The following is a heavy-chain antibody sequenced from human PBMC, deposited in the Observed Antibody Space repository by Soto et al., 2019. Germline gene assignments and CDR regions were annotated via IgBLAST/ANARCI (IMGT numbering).Heavy chain of an antibody. CDR2: IYYSGST. Sequence: QLQLQESGPGLVKPSETLSLTCTVSGGSISSSSYYWGWIRQPPGKGLEWIGSIYYSGSTYYNPSLKSRVTISVDRSKNQFSLKLSSVTASDTAVYYCARLFHYYDSSGYYSEYFQHWGQGTLVTVSS. CDR3: ARLFHYYDSSGYYSEYFQH. CDR1: GGSISSSSYY. D-gene: IGHD3-22*01. V-gene: IGHV4-39*01. J-gene: IGHJ1*01.